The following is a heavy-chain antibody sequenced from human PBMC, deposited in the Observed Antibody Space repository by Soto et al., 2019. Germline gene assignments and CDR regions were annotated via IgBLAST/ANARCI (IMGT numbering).Heavy chain of an antibody. CDR2: ISGSGGST. V-gene: IGHV3-23*01. J-gene: IGHJ4*02. Sequence: GGSLRLSCAASGFTFSSYAMSWVRQAPGKGLEWVSAISGSGGSTYYADSVKGRFTISRDNSKNTLYLQMNSLTAADTAIYYCAKVPLSLKFYDYWGQGTQVNVSS. CDR1: GFTFSSYA. CDR3: AKVPLSLKFYDY.